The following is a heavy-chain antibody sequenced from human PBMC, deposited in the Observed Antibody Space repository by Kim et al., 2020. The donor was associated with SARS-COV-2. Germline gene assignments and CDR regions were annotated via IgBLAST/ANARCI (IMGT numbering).Heavy chain of an antibody. CDR2: IYYSGST. J-gene: IGHJ3*02. Sequence: SETLSLTCTVSGGSISSGGYYWSWIRQHPEKGLEWIGYIYYSGSTYYNPSLKSRVTISVDTSKNQFSLKLSSVTAADTAVYYCARAETRITIFGVVIILAFDIWGQGTMVTVSS. D-gene: IGHD3-3*01. V-gene: IGHV4-31*03. CDR1: GGSISSGGYY. CDR3: ARAETRITIFGVVIILAFDI.